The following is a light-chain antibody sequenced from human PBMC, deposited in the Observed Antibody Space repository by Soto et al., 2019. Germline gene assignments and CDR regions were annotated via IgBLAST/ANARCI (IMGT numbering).Light chain of an antibody. CDR3: LQEYNYPRT. Sequence: AIQMTQFPASLSASVGDRVTITCRASQGIRDELGWYQQKPGKAPKLLMYGASRLESGVPSRFSGSGFGTDFSLTIYSLRPEDSATYFCLQEYNYPRTFGQGTKLQIK. J-gene: IGKJ2*01. CDR1: QGIRDE. V-gene: IGKV1-6*01. CDR2: GAS.